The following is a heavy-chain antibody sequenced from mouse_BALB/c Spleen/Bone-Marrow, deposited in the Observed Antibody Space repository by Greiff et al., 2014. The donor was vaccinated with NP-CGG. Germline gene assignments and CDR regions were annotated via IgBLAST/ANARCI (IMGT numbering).Heavy chain of an antibody. D-gene: IGHD2-4*01. V-gene: IGHV7-3*02. J-gene: IGHJ1*01. CDR1: GFTFTDYY. CDR2: IRNKAKGYTT. Sequence: EVQLVESGGGLVQPGGSLRLSCATSGFTFTDYYMSWVRQPPGKALEWLGFIRNKAKGYTTDYSASVKGRFTISRDNSQSILYLQMNTLRTEDSATYYCARDINYDIYWYFDVWGAGTTVTVSS. CDR3: ARDINYDIYWYFDV.